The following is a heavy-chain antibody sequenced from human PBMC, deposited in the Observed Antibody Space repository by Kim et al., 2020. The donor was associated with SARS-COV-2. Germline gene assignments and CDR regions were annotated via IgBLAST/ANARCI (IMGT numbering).Heavy chain of an antibody. D-gene: IGHD3-16*02. CDR3: ARYHDYVWGSYPN. Sequence: SETLSLTCTVSGYSISSGYYWGWIRQPPGKGLEWIGSIYHSGSTYYNPSLKSRVTISVDTSKNQFSLKLSSVTAADTAVYYCARYHDYVWGSYPNWGQGTLVTVSS. CDR1: GYSISSGYY. J-gene: IGHJ4*02. V-gene: IGHV4-38-2*02. CDR2: IYHSGST.